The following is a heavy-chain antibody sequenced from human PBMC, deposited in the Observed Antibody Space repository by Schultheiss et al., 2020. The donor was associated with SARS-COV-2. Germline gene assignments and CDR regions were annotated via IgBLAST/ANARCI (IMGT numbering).Heavy chain of an antibody. CDR1: GYSISSGYY. J-gene: IGHJ4*02. CDR3: ARVVTAII. V-gene: IGHV4-38-2*01. Sequence: SQTLSLTCAVSGYSISSGYYWGWIRQPPGKGLEWIGEINHSGSTYYNPSLKSRVTISVDTSKNQFSLKLSSVTAADTAVYYCARVVTAIIWGQGTLVTVSS. CDR2: INHSGST. D-gene: IGHD2-21*02.